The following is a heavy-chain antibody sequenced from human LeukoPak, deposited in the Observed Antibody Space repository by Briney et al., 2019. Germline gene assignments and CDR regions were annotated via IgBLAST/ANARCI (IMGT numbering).Heavy chain of an antibody. CDR3: ARHSVEEVVPAAMNRVCYYGMDV. D-gene: IGHD2-2*01. Sequence: PSETLSLTCTVSGGSISSYYWSWIRQPPGKGLEWIGYIYYSGSTNYNPSLKSRVTISVDTSKNQFSLKLSSVTAADTAVYYCARHSVEEVVPAAMNRVCYYGMDVWGQGTTVTVSS. J-gene: IGHJ6*02. CDR2: IYYSGST. CDR1: GGSISSYY. V-gene: IGHV4-59*08.